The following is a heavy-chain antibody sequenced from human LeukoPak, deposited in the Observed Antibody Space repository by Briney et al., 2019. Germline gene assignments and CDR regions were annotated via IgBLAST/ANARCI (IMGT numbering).Heavy chain of an antibody. CDR3: AKGDSSGYFYSKAPDYFDY. V-gene: IGHV3-23*01. D-gene: IGHD3-22*01. CDR1: GFTFSSYA. J-gene: IGHJ4*02. CDR2: ISGSGGST. Sequence: RAGGSLRLSCAASGFTFSSYAMSWVRQAPGKGLEWVSAISGSGGSTYYADSVKGRFTISRDNSKNTLYLQMNSLRAEDTAVYYCAKGDSSGYFYSKAPDYFDYWGQGTLVTVSS.